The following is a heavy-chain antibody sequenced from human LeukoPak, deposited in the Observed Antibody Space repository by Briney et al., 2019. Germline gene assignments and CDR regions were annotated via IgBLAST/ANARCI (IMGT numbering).Heavy chain of an antibody. D-gene: IGHD5-24*01. CDR2: ITPSGGT. V-gene: IGHV1-2*02. CDR3: ARDRYGDGFAHFDY. CDR1: GYTFTSYA. Sequence: GASVTVPCKASGYTFTSYAMHWVRQAPGQGLEWMGWITPSGGTNYPQKFQGRVAITRDTSITTAYMDLSRLTSDDTAVYYCARDRYGDGFAHFDYWGQGALVTVSS. J-gene: IGHJ4*02.